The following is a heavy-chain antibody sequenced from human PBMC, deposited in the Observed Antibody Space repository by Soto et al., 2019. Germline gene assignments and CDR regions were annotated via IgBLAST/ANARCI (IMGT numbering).Heavy chain of an antibody. J-gene: IGHJ4*01. D-gene: IGHD2-15*01. V-gene: IGHV3-7*01. Sequence: GGSLRLSCAASGFTFSENWMSWVRQAPGKGLEWVANIKQDGSEKFYVDSVKGRFTISRDNAENSLFLQLNSLRAEDTAVYYCARYGGSGDKSYDYWGQGTLVTVSS. CDR3: ARYGGSGDKSYDY. CDR1: GFTFSENW. CDR2: IKQDGSEK.